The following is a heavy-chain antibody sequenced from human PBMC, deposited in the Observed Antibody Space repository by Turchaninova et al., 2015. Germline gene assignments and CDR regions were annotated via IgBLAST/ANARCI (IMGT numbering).Heavy chain of an antibody. V-gene: IGHV4-4*02. CDR1: VVAIRSSSC. D-gene: IGHD5-18*01. Sequence: QVLLQASGPGLVKPSGTRCLAAASVVVAIRSSSCGIGSRHTPGKGMEWIGENYQSGSTNYNPSLKSRVTISVDKSKNQFSLKLSSVTAADTAVYYCARGPRGIQLWSRFVEWYFDYWGQGTLVTVSS. CDR3: ARGPRGIQLWSRFVEWYFDY. CDR2: NYQSGST. J-gene: IGHJ4*02.